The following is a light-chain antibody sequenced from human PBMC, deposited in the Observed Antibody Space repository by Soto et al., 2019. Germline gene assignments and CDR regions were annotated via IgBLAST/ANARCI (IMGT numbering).Light chain of an antibody. CDR1: SSDVGGYNY. CDR3: CSYAGDYTFV. Sequence: QSVLTQPRSVSGSPGQSVTISCTGTSSDVGGYNYVSWYQQYPGKAPKVMIYDVKTRPSGVPERCSVSKSGNTASLTISGLQAEDEADYYCCSYAGDYTFVFGTGTKLTVL. V-gene: IGLV2-11*01. CDR2: DVK. J-gene: IGLJ1*01.